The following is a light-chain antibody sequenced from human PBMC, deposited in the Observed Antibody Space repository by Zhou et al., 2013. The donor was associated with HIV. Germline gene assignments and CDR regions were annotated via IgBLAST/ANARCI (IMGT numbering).Light chain of an antibody. Sequence: EIVMTQSPATLSVSPGERATLSCRASQSVSSDLAWYQQKPGQAPRLLIYGASSRATGIPDRFSGSGSGTDFTLTISRLEPEDFAVYYCQQYGSSPRTFGPGTKVEIQ. J-gene: IGKJ1*01. CDR3: QQYGSSPRT. V-gene: IGKV3-20*01. CDR1: QSVSSD. CDR2: GAS.